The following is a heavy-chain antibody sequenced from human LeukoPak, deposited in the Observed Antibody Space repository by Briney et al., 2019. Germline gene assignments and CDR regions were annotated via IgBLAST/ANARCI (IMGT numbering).Heavy chain of an antibody. D-gene: IGHD2-21*02. J-gene: IGHJ4*02. V-gene: IGHV3-23*01. CDR2: IIGISDNT. CDR3: ARKTATQNFDS. Sequence: GGSVRLSCAVSGLTFSNYAMTWVRQAPGRGLEWVSIIGISDNTYYADSVKGRFTISRDSSKNTLYLQMNSLRAEDTALYYCARKTATQNFDSWGQGTLVTVSS. CDR1: GLTFSNYA.